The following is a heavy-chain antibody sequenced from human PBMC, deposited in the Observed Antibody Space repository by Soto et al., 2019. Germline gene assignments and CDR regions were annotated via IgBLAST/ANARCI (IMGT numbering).Heavy chain of an antibody. CDR3: ARGDYGDRYGMDV. Sequence: SETLSLTGAIYVGSFSGYYCNWIRQPPGKGLEWIGEINHSGSTNYNPSLKSRVTISVDTSKDQFSLKLSSVTAADTAVYYCARGDYGDRYGMDVWGQGTTVTVSS. D-gene: IGHD4-17*01. CDR1: VGSFSGYY. J-gene: IGHJ6*02. CDR2: INHSGST. V-gene: IGHV4-34*01.